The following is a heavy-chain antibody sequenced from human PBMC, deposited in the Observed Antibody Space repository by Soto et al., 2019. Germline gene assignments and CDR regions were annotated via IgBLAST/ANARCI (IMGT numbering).Heavy chain of an antibody. CDR2: ISGGRSST. CDR1: GFTFSIYA. V-gene: IGHV3-23*01. CDR3: AKGDTTAAGTVDY. Sequence: EVQLLESGGGLVQPGGSLRLSCAASGFTFSIYAMTWVRQAPGKGLEWVSAISGGRSSTYYADSVSGRFTISRDNSKNTLYLQMNSLRAEDTAIYYCAKGDTTAAGTVDYWGQGALVTVSS. J-gene: IGHJ4*02. D-gene: IGHD6-13*01.